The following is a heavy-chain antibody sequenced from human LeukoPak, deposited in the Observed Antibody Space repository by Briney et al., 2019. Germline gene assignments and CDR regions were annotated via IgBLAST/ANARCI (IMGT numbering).Heavy chain of an antibody. CDR2: IRSIIRYT. CDR1: GFTFSTYS. CDR3: ARDRNDFWSVYPYYYYYGMDV. Sequence: GGSLRLSCAQSGFTFSTYSMNWVRQAPGKGLGWVSSIRSIIRYTYYADSVKGGFTISRDTAKNSLYLQMNTLRAEDTAVYYCARDRNDFWSVYPYYYYYGMDVWGQGATFTVSP. J-gene: IGHJ6*01. D-gene: IGHD3-3*01. V-gene: IGHV3-21*01.